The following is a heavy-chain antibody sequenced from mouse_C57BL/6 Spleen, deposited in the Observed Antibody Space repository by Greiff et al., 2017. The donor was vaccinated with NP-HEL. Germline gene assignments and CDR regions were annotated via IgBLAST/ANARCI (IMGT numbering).Heavy chain of an antibody. V-gene: IGHV1-26*01. D-gene: IGHD1-1*01. CDR2: INPNNGGT. CDR3: ARSGSSYPYWYFDV. Sequence: VQLQQSGPELVKPGASVKISCKASGYTFTDYYMNWVKQSHGKSLEWIGDINPNNGGTSYNQKFKGKATLTVDKSSSTAYMELRSLTSEDSAVYYCARSGSSYPYWYFDVWGTGTTVTVSS. CDR1: GYTFTDYY. J-gene: IGHJ1*03.